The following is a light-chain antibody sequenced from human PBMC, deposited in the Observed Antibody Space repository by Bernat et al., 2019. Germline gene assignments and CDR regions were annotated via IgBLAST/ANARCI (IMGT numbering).Light chain of an antibody. CDR1: QTIFTY. CDR2: RAS. J-gene: IGKJ2*01. V-gene: IGKV1-39*01. CDR3: HQSYTTPYT. Sequence: DIQITQPPSSLSASAGDRINVAGRASQTIFTYSYWYQQKPWMAPKLLIYRASSLQFGVPARFSGSGSGTDFTLTISGLQPEDFATYYCHQSYTTPYTLGQRTKLEIK.